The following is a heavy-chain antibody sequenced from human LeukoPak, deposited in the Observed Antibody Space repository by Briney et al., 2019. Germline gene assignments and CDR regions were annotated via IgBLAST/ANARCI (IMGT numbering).Heavy chain of an antibody. V-gene: IGHV3-30*04. CDR1: GFTFSSYV. CDR2: ISYDATNE. J-gene: IGHJ4*02. CDR3: ARDPRSSGYFFDY. Sequence: PGTSLRLSCAASGFTFSSYVMHWVRQAPGKGLEWATVISYDATNENYADSVKGRFTISRDNSKNTLYLQMNSLRPEDTAVYYCARDPRSSGYFFDYWGQGTLVTVSS. D-gene: IGHD3-22*01.